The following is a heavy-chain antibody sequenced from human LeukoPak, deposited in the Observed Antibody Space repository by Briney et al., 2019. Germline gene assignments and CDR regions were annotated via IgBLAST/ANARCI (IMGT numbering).Heavy chain of an antibody. J-gene: IGHJ4*02. Sequence: PGGSLRLSCAASGFTVSSNYMSWVRQAPGKGLEWVSAISGSGGSTYYADSVKGRFTISRDNSKNTLYLQMNSLRAEDTAVYYCAKGSSGYPSRYYFDYWGQGTLVTVSS. CDR2: ISGSGGST. D-gene: IGHD3-22*01. V-gene: IGHV3-23*01. CDR1: GFTVSSNY. CDR3: AKGSSGYPSRYYFDY.